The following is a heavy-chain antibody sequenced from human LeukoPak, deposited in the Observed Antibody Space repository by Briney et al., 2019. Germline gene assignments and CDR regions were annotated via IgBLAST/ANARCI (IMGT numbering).Heavy chain of an antibody. Sequence: SVKVSCKASGGTFSSYAISWVRQAPGQGLEWMGGIIPIFGTTNYAQKFQGRVTITADESASTAYMELSSLRSEDTAVYYCARSPLVGLGELSFGYFDYWGQGTLVTVSS. CDR1: GGTFSSYA. D-gene: IGHD3-16*02. J-gene: IGHJ4*02. CDR2: IIPIFGTT. V-gene: IGHV1-69*01. CDR3: ARSPLVGLGELSFGYFDY.